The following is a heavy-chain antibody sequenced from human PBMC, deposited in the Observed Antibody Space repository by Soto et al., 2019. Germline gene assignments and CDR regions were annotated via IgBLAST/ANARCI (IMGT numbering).Heavy chain of an antibody. D-gene: IGHD1-26*01. CDR2: TYYRSRWYN. CDR1: GDSVSSSSVT. Sequence: SQTLSLTCAISGDSVSSSSVTWNWIRQSPSRGLEWLGRTYYRSRWYNDYAESVKSRIIINPDTSKNQFSLHLNSVTPDDTAVYYCVRLIGNSWLDFWGKGTLVTVSS. CDR3: VRLIGNSWLDF. V-gene: IGHV6-1*01. J-gene: IGHJ5*01.